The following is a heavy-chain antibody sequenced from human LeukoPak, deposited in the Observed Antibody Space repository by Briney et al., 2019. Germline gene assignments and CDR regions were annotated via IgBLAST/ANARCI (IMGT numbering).Heavy chain of an antibody. J-gene: IGHJ4*02. CDR2: ISSSSSYI. CDR1: GFTFSSYS. CDR3: ARELLGRRAWDY. V-gene: IGHV3-21*01. D-gene: IGHD1-26*01. Sequence: GGSLRLSCAASGFTFSSYSVNWVRQAPGKGLEWVSSISSSSSYIYYADSVKGRFTISRDNAKNSLYLQMNSLRAEDTAVYYCARELLGRRAWDYWGQGTLVTVSS.